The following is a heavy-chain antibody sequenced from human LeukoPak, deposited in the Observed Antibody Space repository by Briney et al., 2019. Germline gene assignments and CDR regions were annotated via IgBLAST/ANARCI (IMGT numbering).Heavy chain of an antibody. V-gene: IGHV3-33*01. CDR3: ARDMRAPESAFDY. CDR1: GFTFSSYG. Sequence: GRSLRLSCAASGFTFSSYGMHWVRQAPGKGLEWVAVIWYDGSNKYYADSVKGRFTISRDNSKSTLYLQMNSLRAEDTAVYYCARDMRAPESAFDYWGQGTLVTVSS. D-gene: IGHD1-14*01. CDR2: IWYDGSNK. J-gene: IGHJ4*02.